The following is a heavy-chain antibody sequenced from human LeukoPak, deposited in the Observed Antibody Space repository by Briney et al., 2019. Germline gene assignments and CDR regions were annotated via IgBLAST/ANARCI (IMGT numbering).Heavy chain of an antibody. CDR3: ARANYSPYYFDY. CDR1: GFTFEDYG. D-gene: IGHD4-11*01. J-gene: IGHJ4*02. CDR2: INWHGGST. V-gene: IGHV3-20*04. Sequence: GGSLILSCVASGFTFEDYGMSWVRQSAGKGLEWVSSINWHGGSTHYAESVKGRFTISRDNAKNSLFLQMNSLRAEDTALYYCARANYSPYYFDYWGQGTLVTVSS.